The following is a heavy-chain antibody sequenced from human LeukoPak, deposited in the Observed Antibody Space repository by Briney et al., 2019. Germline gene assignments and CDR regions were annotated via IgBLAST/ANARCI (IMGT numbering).Heavy chain of an antibody. V-gene: IGHV1-18*01. CDR1: GYTFTSYG. J-gene: IGHJ3*02. CDR3: ARDPMVRGVMSAFDI. Sequence: GASVKVSCKASGYTFTSYGISWVRQAPGQGLEWMGWVSPYNGNTKYAQKFQGRVTMITETSTSTVYMELRSLISDDTAVYYCARDPMVRGVMSAFDIWGQGTMVTVSS. CDR2: VSPYNGNT. D-gene: IGHD3-10*01.